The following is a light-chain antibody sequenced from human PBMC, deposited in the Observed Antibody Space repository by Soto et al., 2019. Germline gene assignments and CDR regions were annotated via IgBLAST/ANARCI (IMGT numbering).Light chain of an antibody. J-gene: IGKJ2*01. CDR3: QQSYSGLYI. V-gene: IGKV1-39*01. Sequence: DIQMIQSPSSLSASVGDRVTITCRASQTISRFLSWYQKKPGKAPKLLIYAASTLQPGVPSRFSGSGSGTDFTLTIRSLQPEDFATYYCQQSYSGLYIFGQGTQLEIK. CDR2: AAS. CDR1: QTISRF.